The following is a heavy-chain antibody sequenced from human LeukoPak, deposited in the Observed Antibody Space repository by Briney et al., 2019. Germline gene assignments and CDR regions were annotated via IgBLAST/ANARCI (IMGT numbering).Heavy chain of an antibody. D-gene: IGHD3-22*01. V-gene: IGHV1-8*01. CDR2: MNPNSGNT. CDR1: GYTFTSYD. J-gene: IGHJ4*02. CDR3: ARDRVHRAGYYYDSSGYPDY. Sequence: ASVKVSCKASGYTFTSYDINWVRQATGQGLEWMGWMNPNSGNTGYAQKFQGRVTMTRNTSISTAYMELSSLRAEDTAVYYCARDRVHRAGYYYDSSGYPDYWGQGTLVTVSS.